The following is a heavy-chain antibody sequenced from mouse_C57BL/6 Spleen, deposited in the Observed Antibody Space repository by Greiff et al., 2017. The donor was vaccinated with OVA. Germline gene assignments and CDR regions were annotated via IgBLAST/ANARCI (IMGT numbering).Heavy chain of an antibody. CDR1: GFTFSSYG. CDR3: ARQNEYYLDY. CDR2: ISSGGSYT. Sequence: DVMLVESGGDLVKPGGSLKLSCAASGFTFSSYGMSWVRQTPDKRLEWVATISSGGSYTYYPDSVKGRFTISRDKAKNTLYLQMSSLKSEDTAMYYCARQNEYYLDYWGQGTTLTVSS. V-gene: IGHV5-6*02. J-gene: IGHJ2*01.